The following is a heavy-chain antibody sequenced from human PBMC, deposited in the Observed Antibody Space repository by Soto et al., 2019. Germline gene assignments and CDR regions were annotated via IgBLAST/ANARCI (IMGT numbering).Heavy chain of an antibody. D-gene: IGHD7-27*01. CDR3: ARGGEPDHNEFDP. CDR2: IYYSGST. Sequence: TSETLSLTCTVSGRSIGSGDYYWSWIRHPPGKGLEWIGYIYYSGSTYYNPSLKSRVTISVDTSKNQFSLKLSSVTAADTGVYYCARGGEPDHNEFDPRGLAALVTVSS. V-gene: IGHV4-30-4*01. CDR1: GRSIGSGDYY. J-gene: IGHJ5*02.